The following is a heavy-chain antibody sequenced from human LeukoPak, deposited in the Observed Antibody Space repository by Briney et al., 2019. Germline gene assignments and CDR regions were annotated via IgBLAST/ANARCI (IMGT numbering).Heavy chain of an antibody. D-gene: IGHD2-8*01. CDR3: ARGDCASGSCYFDD. Sequence: GGSLRLSCAASGFTLSKHPMYWVRQAPGKGLEWVSSLSDTGDSRHYADSVKGRFTISRDSARSALYLQMNSLRAEDTAVYYCARGDCASGSCYFDDWGQGSQVTVSS. V-gene: IGHV3-23*01. CDR1: GFTLSKHP. CDR2: LSDTGDSR. J-gene: IGHJ4*02.